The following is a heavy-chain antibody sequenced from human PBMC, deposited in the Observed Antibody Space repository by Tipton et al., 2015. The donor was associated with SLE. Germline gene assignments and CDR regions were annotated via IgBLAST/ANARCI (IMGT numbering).Heavy chain of an antibody. D-gene: IGHD4-17*01. CDR3: ARVAGDHDAFDI. Sequence: TLSLTCAVYGGSFSGYYWSWIRQPPGKGLEWIGEINHSGSTNYNPSLKRRVTISVDTSKNQFSLKLSSVTAADTAVYYCARVAGDHDAFDIWGQGTVVTVSS. V-gene: IGHV4-34*01. CDR1: GGSFSGYY. J-gene: IGHJ3*02. CDR2: INHSGST.